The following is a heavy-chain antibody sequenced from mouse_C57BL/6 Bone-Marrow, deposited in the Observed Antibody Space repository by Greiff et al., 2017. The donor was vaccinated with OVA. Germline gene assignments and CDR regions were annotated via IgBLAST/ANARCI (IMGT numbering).Heavy chain of an antibody. V-gene: IGHV1-58*01. J-gene: IGHJ1*03. CDR2: IYIGNGYT. Sequence: EVQLKESGAELVRPGSSVKMSCKTSGYTFTSYGINWVKQRPGQGLEWIGYIYIGNGYTAYNEKFKGKATLTSDTSSSTAYMPISSLTSEDSAIYFCARKEGLYSYGYWYFDVWGTGTTVTVSS. D-gene: IGHD1-1*01. CDR1: GYTFTSYG. CDR3: ARKEGLYSYGYWYFDV.